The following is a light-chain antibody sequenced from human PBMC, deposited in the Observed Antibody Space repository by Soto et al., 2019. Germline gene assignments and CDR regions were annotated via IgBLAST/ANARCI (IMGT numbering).Light chain of an antibody. CDR3: QQFDDLPLT. V-gene: IGKV1-33*01. Sequence: DIPMTQSPSSLSASVGDRVTITCQASHDIKKYLNWYQQKAHKVPKLLIHDASTLATGVPSRFTGSGSGTDFTLTINSLQPEDVATYYCQQFDDLPLTFGGGTKVDIK. J-gene: IGKJ4*01. CDR2: DAS. CDR1: HDIKKY.